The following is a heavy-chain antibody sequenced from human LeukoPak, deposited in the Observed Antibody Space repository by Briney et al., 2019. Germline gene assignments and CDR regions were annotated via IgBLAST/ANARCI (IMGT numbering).Heavy chain of an antibody. CDR2: INWNGGST. D-gene: IGHD6-19*01. CDR3: ARDNLQWLATFDY. J-gene: IGHJ4*02. CDR1: GFTFDDYG. Sequence: GGPLRLSCAASGFTFDDYGMSWVRQAPGKGLEWVSGINWNGGSTGYADSVKGRFTISRDNARNSLYLQMNSLRAEDTALYYCARDNLQWLATFDYWGQGTLVTVSS. V-gene: IGHV3-20*04.